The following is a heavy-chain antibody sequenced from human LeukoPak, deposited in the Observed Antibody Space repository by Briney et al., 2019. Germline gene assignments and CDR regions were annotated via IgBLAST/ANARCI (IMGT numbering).Heavy chain of an antibody. CDR3: ARDHLAPRSSALDY. D-gene: IGHD6-19*01. V-gene: IGHV3-23*01. CDR2: ISVSGSST. J-gene: IGHJ4*02. CDR1: GFTFSNYA. Sequence: PGGSLRLSCAASGFTFSNYAMSWVRQAPGKGLEWVSTISVSGSSTYYADSVKGRFTISRDNSKNTLYLQMNSLRAEDTAVYYCARDHLAPRSSALDYWGQGTLVTVSS.